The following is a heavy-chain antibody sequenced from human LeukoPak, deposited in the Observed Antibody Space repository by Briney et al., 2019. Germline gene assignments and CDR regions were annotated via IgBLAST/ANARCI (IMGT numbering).Heavy chain of an antibody. CDR1: GGSFSGCY. V-gene: IGHV4-34*01. CDR3: ASKLGYCSGGSCYAP. CDR2: INHCAST. D-gene: IGHD2-15*01. Sequence: PSETLSLTCAVYGGSFSGCYWSWIRQPPGKGLEWLGEINHCASTNYNPSLTSRVTISAETSKNQICLKLSSVTAADTAVYYCASKLGYCSGGSCYAPWGQGTLVTVSS. J-gene: IGHJ5*02.